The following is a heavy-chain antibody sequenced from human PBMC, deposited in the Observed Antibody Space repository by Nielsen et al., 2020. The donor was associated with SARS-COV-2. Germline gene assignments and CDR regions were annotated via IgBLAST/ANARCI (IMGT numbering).Heavy chain of an antibody. J-gene: IGHJ6*03. V-gene: IGHV4-34*13. CDR3: ARGGSNSGSYTYYYYYMDV. D-gene: IGHD3-10*01. Sequence: WIRQPPGKGLEWIGEINHSGSTNYNPSLKSRLTISADTSKNQFALNLSPVTAADTAVYYCARGGSNSGSYTYYYYYMDVWGKGTTVTVSS. CDR2: INHSGST.